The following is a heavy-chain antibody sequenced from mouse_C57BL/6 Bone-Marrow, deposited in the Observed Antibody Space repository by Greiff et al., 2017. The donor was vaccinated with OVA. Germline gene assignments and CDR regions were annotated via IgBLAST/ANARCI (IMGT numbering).Heavy chain of an antibody. V-gene: IGHV5-16*01. CDR1: GFTFSDYY. D-gene: IGHD1-1*01. CDR3: ARDRGYYGSRGYY. J-gene: IGHJ2*01. Sequence: EVKLVESEGGLVQPGSSMKLSCTASGFTFSDYYMALVRQVPEKGLEWVANSNYDGSSTYYLDSLKSRFIISRDNAKNILYLQMSSLKSEDTATYYCARDRGYYGSRGYYWGQGTTLTVSS. CDR2: SNYDGSST.